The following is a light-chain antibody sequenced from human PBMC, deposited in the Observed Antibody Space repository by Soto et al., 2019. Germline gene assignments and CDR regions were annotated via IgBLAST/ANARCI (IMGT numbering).Light chain of an antibody. Sequence: EIELTQSPATLSLSPGERATLSCGASQSVTSYLAWYQQKPGQAPRLLIYDASNRATGIPARFSGTGSGTDFTLTISSLEPEDFAVYYCQQRNNWPSFGQGTRLEIK. V-gene: IGKV3-11*01. CDR1: QSVTSY. J-gene: IGKJ5*01. CDR3: QQRNNWPS. CDR2: DAS.